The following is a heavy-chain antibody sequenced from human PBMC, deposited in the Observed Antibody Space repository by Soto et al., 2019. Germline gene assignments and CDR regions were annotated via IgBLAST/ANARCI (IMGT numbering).Heavy chain of an antibody. CDR2: INSAGSST. V-gene: IGHV3-74*01. Sequence: EVQLVESGGGLVQPGGSLRLSCAASGFTFSSYWMHWVRQAPGKGLVWVSRINSAGSSTSYADSVKGRFTISRDTAKNTLYLQMNSLRAEDTAVYYCARGGSLNWYFDLWGRGTLVTVSS. CDR3: ARGGSLNWYFDL. CDR1: GFTFSSYW. J-gene: IGHJ2*01. D-gene: IGHD1-26*01.